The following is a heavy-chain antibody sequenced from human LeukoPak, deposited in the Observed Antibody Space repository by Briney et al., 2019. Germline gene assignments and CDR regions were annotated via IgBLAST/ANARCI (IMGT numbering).Heavy chain of an antibody. D-gene: IGHD3-22*01. CDR3: AASFYYDSSGIPSDY. V-gene: IGHV3-21*04. CDR1: GLTFSSYS. Sequence: GGSLRLSCAASGLTFSSYSMNWVRQAPGKGLEWVSSISSSSSYIYYADSVKGRFTISRDNSKNTLYLQMNSLRAEDTAVYYCAASFYYDSSGIPSDYWGQGTLVTVSS. CDR2: ISSSSSYI. J-gene: IGHJ4*02.